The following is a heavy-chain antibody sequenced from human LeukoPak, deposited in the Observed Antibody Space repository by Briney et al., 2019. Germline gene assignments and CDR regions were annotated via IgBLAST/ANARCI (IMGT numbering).Heavy chain of an antibody. CDR3: ATKQWLAPPPDS. V-gene: IGHV3-74*01. D-gene: IGHD6-19*01. CDR2: INTDGTVT. Sequence: GGSLRLSCAASGFTFSKYWMLWVRQAPGKGMESVSRINTDGTVTTYADSVKGRFTVSRDNADNTMSLQMNSVRDEDTAVYYCATKQWLAPPPDSWGQGTPVTVSS. J-gene: IGHJ4*02. CDR1: GFTFSKYW.